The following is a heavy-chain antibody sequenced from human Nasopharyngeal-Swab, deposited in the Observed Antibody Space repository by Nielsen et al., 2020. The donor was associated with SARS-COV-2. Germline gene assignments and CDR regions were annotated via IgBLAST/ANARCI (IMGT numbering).Heavy chain of an antibody. V-gene: IGHV3-13*04. CDR1: GFTFSSYD. D-gene: IGHD4-17*01. CDR2: IGTAGDT. CDR3: ARSVGDYGDLYFDY. J-gene: IGHJ4*02. Sequence: GESLKISCAASGFTFSSYDMHWVRQATGKGLEWVSAIGTAGDTYYPSSVKGRFTISRENAKNSLYLQMNSLRAGDTAVYYCARSVGDYGDLYFDYWGQGTLVTVSS.